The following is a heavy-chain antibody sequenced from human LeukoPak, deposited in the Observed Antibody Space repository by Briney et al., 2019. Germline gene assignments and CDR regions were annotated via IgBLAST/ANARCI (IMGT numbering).Heavy chain of an antibody. V-gene: IGHV4-34*01. J-gene: IGHJ6*04. CDR2: INHSGST. CDR1: GGSFSGYY. Sequence: PSETLSLTCAVYGGSFSGYYWSWIRQPPGKGLEWIGEINHSGSTNYNPSLKSRVTISVDTSKNQFSLRLNSVTTADTAVYYCVRVSRIDYGANPEGDVWGKGITVIVSS. D-gene: IGHD4/OR15-4a*01. CDR3: VRVSRIDYGANPEGDV.